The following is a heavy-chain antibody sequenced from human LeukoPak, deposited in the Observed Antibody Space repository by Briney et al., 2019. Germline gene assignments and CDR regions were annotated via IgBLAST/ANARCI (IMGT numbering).Heavy chain of an antibody. CDR2: IIPIFGTA. CDR3: ARDGGGYSYGGAFDY. CDR1: GGTSSSYA. D-gene: IGHD5-18*01. Sequence: GASVKVSCKASGGTSSSYAISWVRQAPGQGLEWMGGIIPIFGTANYAQKFQGRVTITTDESTSTAYMELSSLRSEDTAVYYCARDGGGYSYGGAFDYWGQGTLVTVSS. V-gene: IGHV1-69*05. J-gene: IGHJ4*02.